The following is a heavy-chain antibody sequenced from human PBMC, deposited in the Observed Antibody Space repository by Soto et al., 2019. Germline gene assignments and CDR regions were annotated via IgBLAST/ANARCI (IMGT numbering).Heavy chain of an antibody. CDR2: INGGDGPT. V-gene: IGHV3-23*01. D-gene: IGHD1-26*01. Sequence: GGSLRLSRAAPGFNFYYYTLSRVPPGSGKGLEWVSGINGGDGPTYYADSVKGRFTISRDNSRNTLYLQMNSLRAEDTAIYYCAKDMRPEGVWDIDFWGQGTLVTVSS. CDR1: GFNFYYYT. J-gene: IGHJ4*02. CDR3: AKDMRPEGVWDIDF.